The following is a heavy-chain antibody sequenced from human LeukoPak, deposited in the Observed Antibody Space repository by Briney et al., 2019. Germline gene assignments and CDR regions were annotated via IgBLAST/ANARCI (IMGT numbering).Heavy chain of an antibody. CDR2: IKSKTDGGTT. CDR3: TTVPYYYDNSGYYHGVFDY. J-gene: IGHJ4*02. CDR1: GFTFSNAW. V-gene: IGHV3-15*01. D-gene: IGHD3-22*01. Sequence: GGSLRLSCAASGFTFSNAWMSWVRQAPGKGLEWVGRIKSKTDGGTTDYAAPVKGRFTISKDDSKNTLYLQMNSLKTEDTAVYFCTTVPYYYDNSGYYHGVFDYWGQGTLVTVSS.